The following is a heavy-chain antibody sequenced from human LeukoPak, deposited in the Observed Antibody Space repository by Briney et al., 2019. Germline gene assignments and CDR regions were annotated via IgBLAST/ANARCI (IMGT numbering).Heavy chain of an antibody. J-gene: IGHJ6*03. CDR2: INPNRGGT. Sequence: ASVKVSCKASGYTFTGYYMHWVRQAPGQGLEWMGWINPNRGGTNYAQKFQGRVTMTRDTSISTAYMELSRLRSDDTAVYYCARGGEYSYGWKNYYYMDVWGKGTTVAVSS. V-gene: IGHV1-2*02. D-gene: IGHD5-18*01. CDR3: ARGGEYSYGWKNYYYMDV. CDR1: GYTFTGYY.